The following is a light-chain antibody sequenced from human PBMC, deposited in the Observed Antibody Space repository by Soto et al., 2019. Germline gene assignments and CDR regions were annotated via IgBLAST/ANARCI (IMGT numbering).Light chain of an antibody. J-gene: IGKJ5*01. Sequence: EVVLTQSPATLSLSPGERATLSCRASQNVRTFLDWYQQKPGQAPRLLIYGASNRATGIPARFSGSGSGTDFTLTISRLEPEDFAVYFCQQYGSSPRTFGQGTRLEI. CDR3: QQYGSSPRT. V-gene: IGKV3-20*01. CDR1: QNVRTF. CDR2: GAS.